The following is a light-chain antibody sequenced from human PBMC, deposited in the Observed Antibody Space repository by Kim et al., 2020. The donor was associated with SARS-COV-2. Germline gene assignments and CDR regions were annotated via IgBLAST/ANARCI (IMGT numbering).Light chain of an antibody. J-gene: IGLJ3*02. Sequence: PGGTVTRTCASSTGDVTSGNYPSWFQQKPGQAPRQLIYSTTNKQSWTPARFSGSLLGGKAALTLSGMQPEDEADYYCLYYYGGAWVFGGGTKVTVL. V-gene: IGLV7-43*01. CDR3: LYYYGGAWV. CDR2: STT. CDR1: TGDVTSGNY.